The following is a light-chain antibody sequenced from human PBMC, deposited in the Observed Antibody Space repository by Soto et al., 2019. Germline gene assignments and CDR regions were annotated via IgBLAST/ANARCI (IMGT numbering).Light chain of an antibody. CDR3: QQYTNWPTIT. J-gene: IGKJ5*01. Sequence: EIVMTQSQATLSVSPGERATLSCRSSQSVSSHLAWYQQKPGQAHRLIVYGASTRATGIPARFSGSGSGTEFTLTISSLQSEDFAVYYGQQYTNWPTITFGQGTRVENK. CDR2: GAS. V-gene: IGKV3-15*01. CDR1: QSVSSH.